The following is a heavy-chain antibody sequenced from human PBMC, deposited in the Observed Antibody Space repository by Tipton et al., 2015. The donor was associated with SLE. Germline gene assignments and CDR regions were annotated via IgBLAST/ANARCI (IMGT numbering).Heavy chain of an antibody. Sequence: TLSLTCAVYGGSFSGYYWSWIRQPPRKGLEWIGEINHSGSTNYNPSLKSRVTISVDTPKNQFSLKLSSVTAADTAVYYCANFGDLRDYWGQGTLVTVSS. CDR2: INHSGST. CDR1: GGSFSGYY. CDR3: ANFGDLRDY. V-gene: IGHV4-34*01. J-gene: IGHJ4*02. D-gene: IGHD3-16*01.